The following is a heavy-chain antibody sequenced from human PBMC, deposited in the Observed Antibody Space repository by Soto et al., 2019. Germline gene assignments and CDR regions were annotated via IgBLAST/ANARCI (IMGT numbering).Heavy chain of an antibody. CDR3: ARLRLFAGIKGGGYAGMDV. CDR2: IDPSDSYT. J-gene: IGHJ6*02. D-gene: IGHD3-16*01. CDR1: GHSFTDYW. Sequence: EVQLVQSGAEVKKPGESLRISCKASGHSFTDYWISWVRQMPGKGLEWMARIDPSDSYTNYSPSFQGHVTISADKSLNTAFLQGSSLKASDSAMYYCARLRLFAGIKGGGYAGMDVWGQGTTVTVSS. V-gene: IGHV5-10-1*01.